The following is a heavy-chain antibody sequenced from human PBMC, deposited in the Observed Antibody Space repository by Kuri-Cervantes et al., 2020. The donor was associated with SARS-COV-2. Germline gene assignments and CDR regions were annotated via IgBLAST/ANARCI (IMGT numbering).Heavy chain of an antibody. Sequence: GGSLRLSCAASGFTFSSYAMSWDRQAPGKGLDWVSSISGSGSSTYYTDSVKGRFTISRDNSKNTQYLQMDSQRAEDTAVYYCAKARTRVGDSTDYWGPGTLVTVSS. V-gene: IGHV3-23*01. CDR1: GFTFSSYA. CDR3: AKARTRVGDSTDY. J-gene: IGHJ4*02. D-gene: IGHD1-26*01. CDR2: ISGSGSST.